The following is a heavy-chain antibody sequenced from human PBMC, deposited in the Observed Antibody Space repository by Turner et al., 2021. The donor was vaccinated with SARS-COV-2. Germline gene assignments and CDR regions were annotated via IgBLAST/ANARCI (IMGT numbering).Heavy chain of an antibody. J-gene: IGHJ6*02. V-gene: IGHV3-9*01. D-gene: IGHD1-26*01. CDR3: AKDIVGVSRGYVLGYYGMDV. Sequence: EVQLVESGCVFVQPCRSLRLSCAASGFTFDDYAMHWVRQAPWKGLEWVSGISWNSGSRGYADSVKGRFTISRDNAKNSLYLQMNSLRAEDTALYYCAKDIVGVSRGYVLGYYGMDVWGQGATVTVSS. CDR1: GFTFDDYA. CDR2: ISWNSGSR.